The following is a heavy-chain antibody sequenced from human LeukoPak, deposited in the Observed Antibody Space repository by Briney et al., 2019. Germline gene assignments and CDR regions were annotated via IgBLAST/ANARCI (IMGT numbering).Heavy chain of an antibody. CDR3: ARASLYYYDSSGYRNFDY. J-gene: IGHJ4*02. CDR1: GYTFTSYG. Sequence: GASVKVSCKASGYTFTSYGIGWVRQAPGQGLEWMGWISAYNGNTNYAQRLQGRVTMTTDTSTTTAYMELTSLRSDDTAVYYCARASLYYYDSSGYRNFDYWGQGTLVTVSS. CDR2: ISAYNGNT. D-gene: IGHD3-22*01. V-gene: IGHV1-18*01.